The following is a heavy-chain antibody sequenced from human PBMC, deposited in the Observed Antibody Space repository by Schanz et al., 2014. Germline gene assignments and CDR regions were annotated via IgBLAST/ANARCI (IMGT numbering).Heavy chain of an antibody. V-gene: IGHV1-69*08. D-gene: IGHD6-6*01. CDR3: ARDQSPYTNSSDVRYFDY. CDR1: GGTFSSYT. CDR2: IIPILGIA. J-gene: IGHJ4*02. Sequence: QVQLVQSEAEVKKPGSSVKVSCKASGGTFSSYTISWVRPAPGQGLEWMGRIIPILGIANYAQNFQGRVTITADKSTSTAYMELRGLRSDDTAVYYCARDQSPYTNSSDVRYFDYWGQGSLVTVSS.